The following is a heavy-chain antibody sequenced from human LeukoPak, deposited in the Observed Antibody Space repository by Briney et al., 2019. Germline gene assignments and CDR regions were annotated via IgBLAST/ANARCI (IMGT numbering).Heavy chain of an antibody. D-gene: IGHD6-6*01. CDR3: AKDKYSSSSGGFDY. CDR1: GFIFNSYG. CDR2: ISRSGFST. J-gene: IGHJ4*02. Sequence: GGSLRLSCAASGFIFNSYGMSWVRQAPGKGLEWVSGISRSGFSTDYADSVKGRFTTSRDKSKNTLYLQMNRLRAEDTAVYYCAKDKYSSSSGGFDYWGQGTLVTVSS. V-gene: IGHV3-23*01.